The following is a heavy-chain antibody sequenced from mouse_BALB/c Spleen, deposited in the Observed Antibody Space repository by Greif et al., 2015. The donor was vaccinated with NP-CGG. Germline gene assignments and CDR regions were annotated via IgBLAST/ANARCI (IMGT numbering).Heavy chain of an antibody. CDR1: GFTFSSFG. CDR2: ISSGSSTI. D-gene: IGHD1-1*01. Sequence: EVKLQKSGGGLVQPGGSRKFSCAASGFTFSSFGMHWVRQAPEKGLEWVAYISSGSSTIYYADTVKGRFTISRDNPKNTLFLQMTSLRSEDTAMYYCARTTVVAYYAMDYWDQGTSVTVSS. V-gene: IGHV5-17*02. CDR3: ARTTVVAYYAMDY. J-gene: IGHJ4*01.